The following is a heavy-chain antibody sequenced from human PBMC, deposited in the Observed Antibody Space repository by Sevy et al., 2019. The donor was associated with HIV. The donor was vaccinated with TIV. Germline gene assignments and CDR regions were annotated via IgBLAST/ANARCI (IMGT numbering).Heavy chain of an antibody. J-gene: IGHJ6*02. CDR3: AKNRPPGGSYFSRHAMDV. D-gene: IGHD3-16*01. CDR2: ISYDGNYR. Sequence: GGSLRLSCAASGFTFSNYDIHWVRQAPGKGLEWVAIISYDGNYREYADSVRGRFSMSRDNSKNTVYLQMNGLSIEDTAVYYCAKNRPPGGSYFSRHAMDVWGRGTTVTVSS. V-gene: IGHV3-30*18. CDR1: GFTFSNYD.